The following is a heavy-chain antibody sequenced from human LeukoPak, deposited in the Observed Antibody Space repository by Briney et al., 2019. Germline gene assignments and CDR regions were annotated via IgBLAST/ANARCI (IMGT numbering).Heavy chain of an antibody. J-gene: IGHJ4*02. Sequence: GGSLRLSCAVSGFTFSSYAMSWVRQAPGKGLEWVSAISGSGGSTYYADSVKGRFTISRDNSKNTLYLQMNSLRAEDTAVYYCAKQVPAAIGPYYFDYWGLGTLVTVSS. CDR3: AKQVPAAIGPYYFDY. CDR1: GFTFSSYA. V-gene: IGHV3-23*01. D-gene: IGHD2-2*01. CDR2: ISGSGGST.